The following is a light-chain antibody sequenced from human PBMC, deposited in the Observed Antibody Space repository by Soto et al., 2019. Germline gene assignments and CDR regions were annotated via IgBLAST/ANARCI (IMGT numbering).Light chain of an antibody. CDR2: EAS. J-gene: IGKJ1*01. Sequence: DTPMTQSPSTLSASVGDRVTITCRASQNIGSWLAWYQQKPGKAPKLLIYEASRLQSGVPSRFSGSGSGTEFTLTISSLQPDDFATYYCQQYNSLTWTFGKGTKGKSN. CDR1: QNIGSW. V-gene: IGKV1-5*03. CDR3: QQYNSLTWT.